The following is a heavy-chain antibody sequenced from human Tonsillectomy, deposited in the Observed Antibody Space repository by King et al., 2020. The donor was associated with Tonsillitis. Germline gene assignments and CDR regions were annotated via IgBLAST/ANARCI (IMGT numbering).Heavy chain of an antibody. Sequence: QLVQSGAEVKKPGASVKVSCKASGYTFTSYAISWVRQAPGQGLEWMGWISAYNGNTNYAQKFQGRVTMTTDTPTGTAYMDLRSLRSDDTAVYYCARADDSSGYYNAFDIWGQGTMVTVSS. V-gene: IGHV1-18*04. CDR2: ISAYNGNT. D-gene: IGHD3-22*01. J-gene: IGHJ3*02. CDR3: ARADDSSGYYNAFDI. CDR1: GYTFTSYA.